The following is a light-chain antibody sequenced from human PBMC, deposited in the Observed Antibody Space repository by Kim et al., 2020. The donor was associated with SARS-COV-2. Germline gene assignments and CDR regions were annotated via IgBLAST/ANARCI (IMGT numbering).Light chain of an antibody. J-gene: IGLJ2*01. CDR3: SSFTSSSTVV. CDR2: DVS. V-gene: IGLV2-14*03. Sequence: GPSIPIPCTGTSSGIGGYNYVSWYQQHPGKAPKLRIYDVSNRPSGVSNRFSDSKSGNTASLTISGLQAEDEADYYCSSFTSSSTVVFGGGTQLTVL. CDR1: SSGIGGYNY.